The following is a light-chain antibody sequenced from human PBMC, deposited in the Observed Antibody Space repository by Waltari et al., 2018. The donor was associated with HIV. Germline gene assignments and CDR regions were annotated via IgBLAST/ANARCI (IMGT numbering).Light chain of an antibody. CDR1: QSVSSY. CDR2: DAS. Sequence: EIVLTQSPATLSLSPGERATCSCRASQSVSSYLAWYQQKPGQAPRLLIYDASNRATGIPARFSGSGSGTDFTLTISSLEPEDFAVYYCQQRSNWPPGSTFGGGTKVEIK. V-gene: IGKV3-11*01. CDR3: QQRSNWPPGST. J-gene: IGKJ4*01.